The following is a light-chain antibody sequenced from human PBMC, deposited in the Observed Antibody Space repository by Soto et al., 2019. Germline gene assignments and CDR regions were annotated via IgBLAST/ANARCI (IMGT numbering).Light chain of an antibody. CDR2: EVS. J-gene: IGLJ1*01. V-gene: IGLV2-8*01. Sequence: SALTQPPSASGSPGQSVTISCTGTSSDVGGYNYVSWYQQHPGKAPKLMIYEVSKRPSGVPDRFSGSKSGNTASLTVSGLQAEDEADYFCSSYAGSNKPSYVFGTGTKVTVL. CDR1: SSDVGGYNY. CDR3: SSYAGSNKPSYV.